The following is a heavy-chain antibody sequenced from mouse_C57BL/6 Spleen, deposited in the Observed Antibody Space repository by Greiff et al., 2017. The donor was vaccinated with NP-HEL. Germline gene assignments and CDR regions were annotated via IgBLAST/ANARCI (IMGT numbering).Heavy chain of an antibody. CDR2: IDPSDSYT. J-gene: IGHJ2*01. CDR3: AKGGTAQAAFDY. Sequence: VQLQQPGAELVKPGASVKLSCKASGYTFTSYWMQWVKQRPGQGLEWIGEIDPSDSYTNYNQKFKGKATLTVDTSSSTAYMQISSLTSEDSAVYYCAKGGTAQAAFDYWGQGTTLTVSS. V-gene: IGHV1-50*01. CDR1: GYTFTSYW. D-gene: IGHD3-2*02.